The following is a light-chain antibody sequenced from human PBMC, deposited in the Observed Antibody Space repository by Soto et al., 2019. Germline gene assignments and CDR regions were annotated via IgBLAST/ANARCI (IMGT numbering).Light chain of an antibody. CDR2: VSS. J-gene: IGKJ2*01. Sequence: DIQMTQSPSSLSASVGDSVTITCRASQSINSYLNWFQQKPGKVPNLLIYVSSKLHRGAPSRFSGSGSGTDFTLTISNLQPEDFATYICQQCYSAPYTFGQGTKLEIK. V-gene: IGKV1-39*01. CDR1: QSINSY. CDR3: QQCYSAPYT.